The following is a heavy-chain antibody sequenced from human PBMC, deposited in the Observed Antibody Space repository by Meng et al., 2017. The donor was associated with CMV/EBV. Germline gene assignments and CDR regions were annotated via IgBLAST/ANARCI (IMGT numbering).Heavy chain of an antibody. CDR3: ARSYEFWSGYYFDY. V-gene: IGHV4-39*01. CDR2: INYSGRT. J-gene: IGHJ4*02. CDR1: GCSISSSSYY. Sequence: SETLSLTCTVSGCSISSSSYYWGWIRQPPRKGLEWIGSINYSGRTYYNPSLKSRVTISVDTSKNQVSLKLSSVTAADTAVYYCARSYEFWSGYYFDYWGQGTLVTVSS. D-gene: IGHD3-3*01.